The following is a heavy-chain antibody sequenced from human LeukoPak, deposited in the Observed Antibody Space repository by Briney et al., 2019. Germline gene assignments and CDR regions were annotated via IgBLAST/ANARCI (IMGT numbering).Heavy chain of an antibody. Sequence: GASVKVSCKATGYTFTSYGISWVRQAPGQGLEWMGWISAYNGNTNYAQKLQGRVTMTADTSTSTAYMELRSLRSDDTAVYYCARDRSGGYLYYYYYYMDVWGKGTTVTISS. D-gene: IGHD5-12*01. CDR1: GYTFTSYG. CDR2: ISAYNGNT. V-gene: IGHV1-18*01. CDR3: ARDRSGGYLYYYYYYMDV. J-gene: IGHJ6*03.